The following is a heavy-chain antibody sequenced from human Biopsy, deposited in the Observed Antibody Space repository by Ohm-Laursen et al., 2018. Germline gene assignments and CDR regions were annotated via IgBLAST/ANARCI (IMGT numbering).Heavy chain of an antibody. D-gene: IGHD1-7*01. V-gene: IGHV1-8*01. CDR1: GYTFTSYD. CDR3: GRAVRNQLLTDP. CDR2: LNPVSGNS. Sequence: SVKVSCKASGYTFTSYDITWVRQASGQGPEWIGWLNPVSGNSNFGQKFRGGVTVTSDTSISTAYMELSGLTSDDTATYYCGRAVRNQLLTDPWGQGTLVTVTS. J-gene: IGHJ5*02.